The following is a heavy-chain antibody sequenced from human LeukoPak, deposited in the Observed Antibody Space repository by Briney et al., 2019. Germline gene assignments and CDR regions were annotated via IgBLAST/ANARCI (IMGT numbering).Heavy chain of an antibody. V-gene: IGHV3-66*01. CDR2: IYSGGST. J-gene: IGHJ6*02. CDR1: GFTVSSNY. CDR3: ASTGNRGSGSYYKDYYYYYGMDV. Sequence: GGSLRLSCAASGFTVSSNYMSWVRQAPGKGLEWVSVIYSGGSTYYADSVKGRFTISRDNSKNTLYLQMNSLRAEDTAVYYCASTGNRGSGSYYKDYYYYYGMDVWGQGTTVTVSS. D-gene: IGHD3-10*01.